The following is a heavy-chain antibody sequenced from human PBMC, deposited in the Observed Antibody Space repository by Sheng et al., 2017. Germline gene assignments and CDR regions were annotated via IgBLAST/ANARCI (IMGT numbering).Heavy chain of an antibody. J-gene: IGHJ3*02. CDR2: IYYSGST. D-gene: IGHD3-10*01. CDR3: AREYYYGSRSYAFDI. Sequence: QLQLQESGPGLVKPSETLSLTCTVSGGSISSSSYYWGWIRQPPGKGLEWIGSIYYSGSTYYNPSLKSRVTISVDTSKNQFSLKLSSVTAADTAVYYCAREYYYGSRSYAFDIWGQGTMVTVSS. CDR1: GGSISSSSYY. V-gene: IGHV4-39*07.